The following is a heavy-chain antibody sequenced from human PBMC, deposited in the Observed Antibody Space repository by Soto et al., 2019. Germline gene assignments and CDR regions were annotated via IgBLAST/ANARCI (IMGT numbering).Heavy chain of an antibody. V-gene: IGHV3-74*01. J-gene: IGHJ4*02. CDR2: IKSDGSST. Sequence: EVQLVESGGGLVQPGGSLRLSCAASGFTFSSYWMHWVHQAPGKGLVWVSRIKSDGSSTNYADSVKGRFTISRDNAKNTLYLQMNSLRAEDTAVYYCARASTGTSLGYYFDYWGQGTLVTVSS. CDR3: ARASTGTSLGYYFDY. D-gene: IGHD1-7*01. CDR1: GFTFSSYW.